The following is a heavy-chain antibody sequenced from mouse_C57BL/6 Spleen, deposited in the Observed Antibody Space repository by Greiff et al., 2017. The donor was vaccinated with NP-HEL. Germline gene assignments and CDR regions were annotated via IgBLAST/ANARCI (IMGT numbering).Heavy chain of an antibody. CDR1: GYSITSGYY. V-gene: IGHV3-6*01. Sequence: VQLQQSGPGLVKPSQSLSLTCSVTGYSITSGYYWNWIRQFPGNKLEWMGYISYDGSNNYNPSLKNRISITRDTSKNQFFLKLNSVTTEDTATYYCAREGLRDWGQGTLVTVSA. J-gene: IGHJ3*01. D-gene: IGHD2-4*01. CDR3: AREGLRD. CDR2: ISYDGSN.